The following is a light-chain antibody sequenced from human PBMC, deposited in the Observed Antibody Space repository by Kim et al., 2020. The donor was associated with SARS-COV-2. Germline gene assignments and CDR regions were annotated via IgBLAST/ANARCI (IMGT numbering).Light chain of an antibody. CDR3: QSYDSSLSGSKV. V-gene: IGLV1-40*01. J-gene: IGLJ2*01. CDR1: SSNIGAGYD. CDR2: ANN. Sequence: RVTITCTGSSSNIGAGYDVHWYQQLPGTAPKLLIYANNNRPSGVPDRFSGSKSGTSASLAITGLQAEDEADYYCQSYDSSLSGSKVFGGGTQLTVL.